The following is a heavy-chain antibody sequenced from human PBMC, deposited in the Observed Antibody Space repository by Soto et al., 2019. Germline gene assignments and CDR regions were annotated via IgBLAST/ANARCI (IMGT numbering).Heavy chain of an antibody. CDR1: GFTFSSYA. D-gene: IGHD2-2*01. V-gene: IGHV3-23*01. Sequence: PGGSLRLCCAASGFTFSSYAMSWVRQDPGKGLEWVSAISGSGGSTYYADSVKGRFTISRDNSKNTLYLQMNSLRAEDTAVYYCAIFSSNSQKSTYYYYGMDVWGQGTTVTVSS. CDR2: ISGSGGST. J-gene: IGHJ6*02. CDR3: AIFSSNSQKSTYYYYGMDV.